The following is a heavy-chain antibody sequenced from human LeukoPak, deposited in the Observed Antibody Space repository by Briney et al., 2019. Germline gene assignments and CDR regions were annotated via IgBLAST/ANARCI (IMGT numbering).Heavy chain of an antibody. D-gene: IGHD4-11*01. CDR3: ARRVRSADYRLDY. V-gene: IGHV4-34*01. Sequence: PSETLSLTCAVYGGSFTIYSWTWIRQPPGKSLEWVGEISPSGDTQYNPSLKSRVTISLDASKSQFYLKLNSVTAADTAVYYCARRVRSADYRLDYWGQGTLVTVSS. CDR1: GGSFTIYS. J-gene: IGHJ4*02. CDR2: ISPSGDT.